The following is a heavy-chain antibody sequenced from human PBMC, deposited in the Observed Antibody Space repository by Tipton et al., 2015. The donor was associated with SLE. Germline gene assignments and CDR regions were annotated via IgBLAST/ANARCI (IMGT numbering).Heavy chain of an antibody. J-gene: IGHJ4*02. CDR3: TRDPGAAANTGLLDY. Sequence: RSLRLSCTVSGFRFGDYALSWVRQAPGKGLEWIGFVRSEAYGGTTKYAASMEGRFTITRDESKRTAYLQMNSLKTEDTAVYFCTRDPGAAANTGLLDYWGQGTLVTVSS. V-gene: IGHV3-49*04. CDR2: VRSEAYGGTT. CDR1: GFRFGDYA. D-gene: IGHD6-13*01.